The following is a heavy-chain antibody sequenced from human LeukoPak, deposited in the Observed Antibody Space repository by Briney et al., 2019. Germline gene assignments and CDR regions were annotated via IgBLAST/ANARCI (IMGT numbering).Heavy chain of an antibody. CDR1: GFTFSSYS. CDR3: ARGYYYDSSGYYYVEDWYFDL. J-gene: IGHJ2*01. V-gene: IGHV3-48*02. D-gene: IGHD3-22*01. Sequence: PGGSLRLSCAASGFTFSSYSMNWVRQAPGKGLEWVSYISSSSSTIYYADSVKGRFTISRDNAKNSLYLQMNSLRDEDTAVYYCARGYYYDSSGYYYVEDWYFDLRGRGTLVTVSS. CDR2: ISSSSSTI.